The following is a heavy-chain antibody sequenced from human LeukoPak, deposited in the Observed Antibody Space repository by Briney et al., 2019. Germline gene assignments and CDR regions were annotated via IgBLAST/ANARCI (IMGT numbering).Heavy chain of an antibody. J-gene: IGHJ4*02. CDR3: ARTDYGDPVSGYGITY. Sequence: SQTLSLTCTVSGGSISSGDYYWSWIRQPPGKGLEGIGYIYYSGSTYYNPSLKSRVTISVDTSKNQFSLKLSSVTAADTAVYYCARTDYGDPVSGYGITYWGQGTLVTVSS. CDR1: GGSISSGDYY. V-gene: IGHV4-30-4*01. D-gene: IGHD4-17*01. CDR2: IYYSGST.